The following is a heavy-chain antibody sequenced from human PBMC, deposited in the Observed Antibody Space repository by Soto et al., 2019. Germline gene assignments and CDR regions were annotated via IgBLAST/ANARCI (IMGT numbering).Heavy chain of an antibody. CDR2: IWYDGSNK. J-gene: IGHJ6*02. CDR3: ARDTHDYSNRPSYYNYYGKDV. D-gene: IGHD4-4*01. Sequence: GGSLRLSCAVSGFTFSSYGMHWVRQAPGKGLEWVALIWYDGSNKYYADSVKGRLTISRDNSKNTLYLQMNSLRAEDTAVYYCARDTHDYSNRPSYYNYYGKDVRGQGTTVTVSS. CDR1: GFTFSSYG. V-gene: IGHV3-33*01.